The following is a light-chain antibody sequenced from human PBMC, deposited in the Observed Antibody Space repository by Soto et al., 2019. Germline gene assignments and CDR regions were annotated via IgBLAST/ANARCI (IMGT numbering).Light chain of an antibody. CDR3: SSYTSSSTYV. J-gene: IGLJ1*01. V-gene: IGLV2-14*01. CDR2: DVS. CDR1: SSDVGGYNY. Sequence: QSVLTQPASVSGSPGQSITISCTGNSSDVGGYNYVSWYQQHPGKAPKLMIYDVSNRPSGVSDRFSCSKSGNTASLTISGLQAEDEADYYCSSYTSSSTYVFGTGTKLTVL.